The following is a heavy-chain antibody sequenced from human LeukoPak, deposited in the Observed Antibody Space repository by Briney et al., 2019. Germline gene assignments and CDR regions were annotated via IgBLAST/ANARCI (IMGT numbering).Heavy chain of an antibody. J-gene: IGHJ6*04. Sequence: ASLKVSCKASGYTFTGYYIQWVRQAPGQGLEWMGGIIPIFGTANYAQKFQGRVTITADESTSTAYMELSSLRSEDTAVYYCARDGGVRSGSYPCLDVWGKGTTVTISS. CDR1: GYTFTGYY. V-gene: IGHV1-69*13. D-gene: IGHD3-10*01. CDR3: ARDGGVRSGSYPCLDV. CDR2: IIPIFGTA.